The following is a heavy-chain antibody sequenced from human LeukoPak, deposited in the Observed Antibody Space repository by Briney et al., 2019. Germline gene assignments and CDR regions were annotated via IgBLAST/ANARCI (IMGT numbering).Heavy chain of an antibody. D-gene: IGHD6-19*01. J-gene: IGHJ4*02. CDR1: GFNLDEYA. CDR2: ISWNSGGI. CDR3: VKDASGWYMIDN. V-gene: IGHV3-9*01. Sequence: PGRSLRLSCAASGFNLDEYAMHWVRQAPGKGLEWVSGISWNSGGIGYADSVKGRFTISRDNAKNRLYLEMNSLRTEDTALYYCVKDASGWYMIDNWGQGTQVTVAS.